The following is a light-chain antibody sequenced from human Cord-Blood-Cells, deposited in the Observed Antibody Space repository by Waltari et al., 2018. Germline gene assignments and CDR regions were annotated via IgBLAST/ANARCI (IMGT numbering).Light chain of an antibody. V-gene: IGKV1-16*02. CDR2: AAS. CDR1: QGIINY. Sequence: DIQMTQSPSSLSASVGDRVTISCRASQGIINYLAWFHQKPGKAPKSLIYAASSLQSGVTSKLGGSGSGIGFSLSISILRPVDFATYCGQQYNSYSFCLGERANVEI. CDR3: QQYNSYSFC. J-gene: IGKJ4*01.